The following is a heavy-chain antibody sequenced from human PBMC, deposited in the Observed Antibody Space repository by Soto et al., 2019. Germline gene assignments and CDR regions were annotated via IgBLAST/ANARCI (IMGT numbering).Heavy chain of an antibody. CDR1: TFTFSSYV. CDR3: AKRATGTYFDY. Sequence: GGSLRLSCEASTFTFSSYVMNWVRQAPGKGLEWVSVISGSGSSTYYADSVKGRFTISRDNSKNTLYLQMNSLRAEDTAVYYCAKRATGTYFDYWGQGTLVTVSS. V-gene: IGHV3-23*01. CDR2: ISGSGSST. J-gene: IGHJ4*02. D-gene: IGHD1-1*01.